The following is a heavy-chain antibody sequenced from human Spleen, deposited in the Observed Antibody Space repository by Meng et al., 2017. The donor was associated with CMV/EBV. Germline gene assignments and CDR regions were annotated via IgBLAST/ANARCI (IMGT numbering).Heavy chain of an antibody. V-gene: IGHV4-34*01. CDR3: ARSGRFDY. J-gene: IGHJ4*02. Sequence: QVQLQQWGAGLLKPSETLSLTCAVYGESFSGYYWSWIRQPPGKGLEWIGEINDSGNTNYNPSLKSRVTISVDTSKNQFSLKLSSVTAADTAVYYCARSGRFDYWGQGTLVTVSS. D-gene: IGHD1-14*01. CDR2: INDSGNT. CDR1: GESFSGYY.